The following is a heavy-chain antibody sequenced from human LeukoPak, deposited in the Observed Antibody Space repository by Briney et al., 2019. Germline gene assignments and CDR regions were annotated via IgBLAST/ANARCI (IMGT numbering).Heavy chain of an antibody. V-gene: IGHV1-2*02. CDR2: INPNSGGT. CDR1: GYTFTGYY. D-gene: IGHD3-10*01. J-gene: IGHJ4*02. CDR3: ARDRPLDADDYYGFYYFDY. Sequence: ASVKVFCKASGYTFTGYYMHWVRQAPGQGLEWMGWINPNSGGTNHAQKFQSRVTMTRDTSISTAYMELSRLRSDDTAVYYCARDRPLDADDYYGFYYFDYWGQGTLVTVSS.